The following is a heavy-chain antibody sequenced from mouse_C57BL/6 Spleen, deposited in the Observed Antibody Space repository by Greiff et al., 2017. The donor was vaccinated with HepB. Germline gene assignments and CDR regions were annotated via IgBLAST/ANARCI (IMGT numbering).Heavy chain of an antibody. Sequence: DVQLVESGGGLVKPGGSLKLSCAASGFTFSSYTMSWVRQTPEKRLEWVATISGGGGNTYYPDSVKGRFTISRDNAKNTLYLQMSSLRSEDTALYYCARDYGSRRFAYWGQGTLVTVSA. D-gene: IGHD1-1*01. CDR1: GFTFSSYT. CDR3: ARDYGSRRFAY. J-gene: IGHJ3*01. CDR2: ISGGGGNT. V-gene: IGHV5-9*01.